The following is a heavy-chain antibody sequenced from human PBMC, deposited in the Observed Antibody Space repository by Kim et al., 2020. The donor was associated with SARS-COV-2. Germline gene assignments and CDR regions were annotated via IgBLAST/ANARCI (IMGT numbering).Heavy chain of an antibody. CDR3: AKDGVAATPGGSYYFDY. CDR2: ISWDGGST. V-gene: IGHV3-43*01. CDR1: GFTFDDYT. J-gene: IGHJ4*02. Sequence: GGSLRLSCAASGFTFDDYTMHWVRQAPGKGLEWVSLISWDGGSTYYADSVKGRFTISRDNSKNSLYLQMNSLRTEDTSLYYCAKDGVAATPGGSYYFDYWGQGTLVTVSS. D-gene: IGHD2-15*01.